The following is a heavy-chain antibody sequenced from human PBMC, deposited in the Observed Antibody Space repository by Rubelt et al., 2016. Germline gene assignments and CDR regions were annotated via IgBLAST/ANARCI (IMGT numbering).Heavy chain of an antibody. CDR2: ISSSGSFT. V-gene: IGHV3-21*02. CDR3: ARVVVTAILDAFDI. Sequence: EVQLLESGGGLVKPGGSLRISCAASGFRFSDYTMTWVRQAPGKGLEWVSSISSSGSFTYYGDSLQGRSSISRDNGKRLLFLQMNSLRDEDTAVYYGARVVVTAILDAFDIWGQGTMVTVSS. J-gene: IGHJ3*02. D-gene: IGHD2-21*02. CDR1: GFRFSDYT.